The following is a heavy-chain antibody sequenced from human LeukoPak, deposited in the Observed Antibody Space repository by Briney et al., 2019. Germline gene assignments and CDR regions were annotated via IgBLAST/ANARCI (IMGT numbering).Heavy chain of an antibody. CDR3: ARGIAAAGTAGQNY. V-gene: IGHV1-8*02. CDR1: GYTFTSYD. D-gene: IGHD6-13*01. J-gene: IGHJ4*02. Sequence: ASVKVSCKASGYTFTSYDINWVRQATGQGLEWMGWMNPNSGNTGYAQKFQGRVTMTRNTSISTAYMELSSLRSEDTAVYYCARGIAAAGTAGQNYWGQGTLVTVSS. CDR2: MNPNSGNT.